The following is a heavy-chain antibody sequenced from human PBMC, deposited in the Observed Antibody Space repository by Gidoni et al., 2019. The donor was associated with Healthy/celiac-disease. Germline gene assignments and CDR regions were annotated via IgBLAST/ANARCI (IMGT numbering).Heavy chain of an antibody. CDR2: INPNSGGT. V-gene: IGHV1-2*02. D-gene: IGHD3-22*01. CDR1: GYTFTGYY. J-gene: IGHJ6*02. CDR3: ARDRYDSSGLGNYYYGMDV. Sequence: QVQLVQSGAEVKKPGASVKVSCKASGYTFTGYYMHWVRQAPGQGLEWMGWINPNSGGTNYAQKFQGRVTMTRDTSISTAYMELSRLRSDDTAVYYCARDRYDSSGLGNYYYGMDVWGQGTTVTVSS.